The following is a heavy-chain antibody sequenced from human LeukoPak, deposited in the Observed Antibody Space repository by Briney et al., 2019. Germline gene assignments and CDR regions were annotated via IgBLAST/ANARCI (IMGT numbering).Heavy chain of an antibody. CDR1: EFTVSTNY. V-gene: IGHV3-53*01. CDR2: IYSDGST. Sequence: PGGSLRLSCLTSEFTVSTNYMSWVRQAPGKGLEWVSVIYSDGSTKYADAVKGRFTISRDTSKNTLYLQMNSLRAEDTATYYCAKDLRCGGWCHPGFHPRGQGTLVTVSS. J-gene: IGHJ5*02. D-gene: IGHD2-21*01. CDR3: AKDLRCGGWCHPGFHP.